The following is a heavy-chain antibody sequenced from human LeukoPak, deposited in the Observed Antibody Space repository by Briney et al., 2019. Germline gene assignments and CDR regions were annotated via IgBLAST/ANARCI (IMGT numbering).Heavy chain of an antibody. Sequence: GGSLRLSCAASGFTFSSYWMSWVRQAPGKGLEWVANIKQDGSEKYYVDSVKGRFTISRDNAKNSLYLQMNRLRAEDTAVFYCARDSSIAVAATGFDYWGQGTLVTVSS. CDR1: GFTFSSYW. J-gene: IGHJ4*02. D-gene: IGHD6-13*01. CDR3: ARDSSIAVAATGFDY. CDR2: IKQDGSEK. V-gene: IGHV3-7*03.